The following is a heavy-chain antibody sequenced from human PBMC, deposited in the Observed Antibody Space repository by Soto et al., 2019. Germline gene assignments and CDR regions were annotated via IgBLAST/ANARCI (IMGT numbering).Heavy chain of an antibody. CDR1: GFTFSSYG. Sequence: GGSLRLSCAASGFTFSSYGMHWVRQAPGKGLEWVAVISYDGSNKYYADSVKGRFTISRDNSKNTLYLQMNSLRAEDTAVYYCAKDRLQEGVLRFLEWLTHYYYGMDVWGQGTTVTVSS. V-gene: IGHV3-30*18. D-gene: IGHD3-3*01. CDR2: ISYDGSNK. J-gene: IGHJ6*02. CDR3: AKDRLQEGVLRFLEWLTHYYYGMDV.